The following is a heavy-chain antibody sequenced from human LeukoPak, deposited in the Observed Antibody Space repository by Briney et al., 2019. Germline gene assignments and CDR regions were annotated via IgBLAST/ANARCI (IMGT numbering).Heavy chain of an antibody. CDR2: IVGDSTDT. CDR3: AADPDTTMAFDC. J-gene: IGHJ4*02. D-gene: IGHD5-18*01. CDR1: GFIFTSSS. V-gene: IGHV1-58*02. Sequence: SVKVSFKAAGFIFTSSSIQWIRQARGQRLEWIGWIVGDSTDTYYAQRFQERVTIARDMSTSTAYLELSSLRSEDTAVYYCAADPDTTMAFDCWGQGTLVTVSS.